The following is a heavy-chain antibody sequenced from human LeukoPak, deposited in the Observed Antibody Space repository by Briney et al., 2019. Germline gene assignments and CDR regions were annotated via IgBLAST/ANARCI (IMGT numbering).Heavy chain of an antibody. D-gene: IGHD6-13*01. V-gene: IGHV3-23*01. CDR1: GFSFSDYY. CDR2: ISGSGGST. J-gene: IGHJ4*02. Sequence: GGSLRLSCAASGFSFSDYYMTWIRQAPGKGLEWVSTISGSGGSTYYAESVKGRFTISRDNSKNKLYLQMNSLRAEDTAVYYCARFIAAPYYFDYWGRGTLVTVSS. CDR3: ARFIAAPYYFDY.